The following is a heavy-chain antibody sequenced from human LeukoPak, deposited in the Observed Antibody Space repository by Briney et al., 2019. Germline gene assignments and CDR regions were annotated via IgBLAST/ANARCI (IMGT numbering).Heavy chain of an antibody. CDR2: IYHSGST. Sequence: SETLSLTCAVSGGSISSSNWWSWVRQPPGKGLEWIGEIYHSGSTNYNPSLKSRVTISVDKSKNQFSLKLSSVTAADTAVYYCATPQLGESRATVDYWGQGTLVTVSS. CDR1: GGSISSSNW. V-gene: IGHV4-4*02. D-gene: IGHD1-1*01. J-gene: IGHJ4*02. CDR3: ATPQLGESRATVDY.